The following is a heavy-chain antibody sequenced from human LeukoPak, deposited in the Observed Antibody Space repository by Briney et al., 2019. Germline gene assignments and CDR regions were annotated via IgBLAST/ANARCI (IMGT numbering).Heavy chain of an antibody. V-gene: IGHV4-34*01. CDR2: INHSGST. D-gene: IGHD6-13*01. CDR3: ARERPGVIAAAGPDDY. Sequence: SETLSLTCAVYGGSFSGYYWSWIRQPPGKGLEWIGEINHSGSTNYNPSLKSRVTISVDTSKNQFSLKLSSVTAADTAVYYCARERPGVIAAAGPDDYWGQGTLVTVSS. J-gene: IGHJ4*02. CDR1: GGSFSGYY.